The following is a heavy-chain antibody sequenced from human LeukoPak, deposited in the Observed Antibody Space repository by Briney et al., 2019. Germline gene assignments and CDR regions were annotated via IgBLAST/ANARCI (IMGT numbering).Heavy chain of an antibody. CDR3: ASPFLQNIAAAGTFDY. V-gene: IGHV3-74*01. D-gene: IGHD6-13*01. Sequence: GGSLRLSCVASGFTFSNYWMHWVRQAPGKGLVWVSRINRDGSSTSYADSVKGRFTISRDNAKNTLYLQMNSLRAEDTAVYYCASPFLQNIAAAGTFDYWGQGTLVTVSS. CDR1: GFTFSNYW. J-gene: IGHJ4*02. CDR2: INRDGSST.